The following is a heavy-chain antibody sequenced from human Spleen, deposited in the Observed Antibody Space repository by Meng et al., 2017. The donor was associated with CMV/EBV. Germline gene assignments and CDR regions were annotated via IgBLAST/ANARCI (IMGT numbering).Heavy chain of an antibody. CDR3: ARFLSSSLTYYYYYGMDV. D-gene: IGHD6-6*01. V-gene: IGHV4-59*08. CDR2: IYYSGST. CDR1: GGSISSYY. Sequence: SETLSLTCTVSGGSISSYYWSWIRQPPGKGLEWIGYIYYSGSTNYNPSLKSRVTISVDTSKNQFSLKLSSVTAADTAVYYCARFLSSSLTYYYYYGMDVWGQGTTVTVSS. J-gene: IGHJ6*02.